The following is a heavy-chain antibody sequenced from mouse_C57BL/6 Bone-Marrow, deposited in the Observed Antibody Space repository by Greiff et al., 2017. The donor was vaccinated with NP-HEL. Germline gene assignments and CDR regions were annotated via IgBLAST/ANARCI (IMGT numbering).Heavy chain of an antibody. CDR3: ERREDYDYDGDY. J-gene: IGHJ2*01. CDR1: GYTFTSYW. Sequence: VTLVESGAELAKPGASVKLSCKATGYTFTSYWMHWVKQRPGQGLEWIGYINPSSGYTKYNQKFKDKATLTADKSSSTAYMQLSSLTYEDSAVYYCERREDYDYDGDYWGQGTTLTVSS. CDR2: INPSSGYT. V-gene: IGHV1-7*01. D-gene: IGHD2-4*01.